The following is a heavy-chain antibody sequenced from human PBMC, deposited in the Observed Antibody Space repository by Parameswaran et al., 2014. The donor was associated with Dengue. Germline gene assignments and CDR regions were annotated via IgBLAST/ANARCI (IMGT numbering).Heavy chain of an antibody. J-gene: IGHJ4*02. Sequence: WVRQAPGQGLEWMGWISAYNGNTNYAQKLQGRVTMTTDTSTSTAYMELRSLRSDDTAVYYCARDFDHVYDSSGYYHYYWGQGTLVTVSS. CDR2: ISAYNGNT. CDR3: ARDFDHVYDSSGYYHYY. V-gene: IGHV1-18*01. D-gene: IGHD3-22*01.